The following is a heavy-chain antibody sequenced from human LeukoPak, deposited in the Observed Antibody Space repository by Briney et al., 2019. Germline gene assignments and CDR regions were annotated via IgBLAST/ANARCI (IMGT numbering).Heavy chain of an antibody. Sequence: PGGSLRLSCAASGFTFSSYAMSWVRQAPGKGLEWVSVISGSGGSTYYADSVKGRFTISRDNSKNTLYMQMNSLRAEDTAVYYCAKAHNSGIYFDYWGEGALVTVSS. V-gene: IGHV3-23*01. D-gene: IGHD1-14*01. CDR3: AKAHNSGIYFDY. CDR1: GFTFSSYA. J-gene: IGHJ4*02. CDR2: ISGSGGST.